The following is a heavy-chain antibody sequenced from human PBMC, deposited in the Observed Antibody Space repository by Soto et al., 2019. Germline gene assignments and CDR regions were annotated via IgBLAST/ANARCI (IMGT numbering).Heavy chain of an antibody. CDR3: ASGYYYDSSGYSGGY. CDR2: IIPIFGTA. J-gene: IGHJ4*02. D-gene: IGHD3-22*01. Sequence: GASVKVSWKASGGTLSSYAISWGRQAPGQGLEWMGGIIPIFGTANYAQKFQGRVTITADESTSTAYMELSSLRSEDTAVYYCASGYYYDSSGYSGGYWGQGTLVTVSS. V-gene: IGHV1-69*13. CDR1: GGTLSSYA.